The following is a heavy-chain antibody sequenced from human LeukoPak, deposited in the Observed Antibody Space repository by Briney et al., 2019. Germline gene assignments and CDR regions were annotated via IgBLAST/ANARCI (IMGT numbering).Heavy chain of an antibody. CDR3: ARALSYFDILTGYYTYFDY. CDR1: GGSISSYY. J-gene: IGHJ4*02. D-gene: IGHD3-9*01. CDR2: VSYSGSA. Sequence: SETLSLTCTVSGGSISSYYWSWIRQSPGKGLEWIGHVSYSGSATYNPSLKSRLTISVETSKNQFSLKLISVTAADTAVYYCARALSYFDILTGYYTYFDYWGQGILVTVSS. V-gene: IGHV4-59*01.